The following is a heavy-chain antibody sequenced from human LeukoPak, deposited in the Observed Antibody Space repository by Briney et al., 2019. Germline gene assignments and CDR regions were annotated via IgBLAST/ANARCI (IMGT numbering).Heavy chain of an antibody. D-gene: IGHD3-10*01. CDR1: GGSISSSNW. Sequence: SETLSLTCAVSGGSISSSNWWSWVRQPPGKGLEWIGEIYHSGSNNYNPSLKSRVTISVDKSKNQFSLKLSSVTAADTAVYHCASLGFGATREFDYWGQGTLVTVSS. J-gene: IGHJ4*02. CDR3: ASLGFGATREFDY. CDR2: IYHSGSN. V-gene: IGHV4-4*02.